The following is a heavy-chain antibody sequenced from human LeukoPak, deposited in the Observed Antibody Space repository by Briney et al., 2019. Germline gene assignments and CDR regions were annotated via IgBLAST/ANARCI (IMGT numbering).Heavy chain of an antibody. CDR1: GGSISSSNW. J-gene: IGHJ5*02. V-gene: IGHV4-4*02. D-gene: IGHD3-10*01. CDR2: IYHSGST. CDR3: ARVTGDYYGSGSYRDWFDP. Sequence: PSGTLSLTCAVSGGSISSSNWWCWVRPPPGKGLEWIGEIYHSGSTNYNPSLKSRVTISVDKSKNQFSLKLSSVTAADTAVYYCARVTGDYYGSGSYRDWFDPWGQGTLVTASS.